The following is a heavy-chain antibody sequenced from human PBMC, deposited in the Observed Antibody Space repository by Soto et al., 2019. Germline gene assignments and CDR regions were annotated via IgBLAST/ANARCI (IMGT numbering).Heavy chain of an antibody. CDR3: ARASDSPYDSSGYYPI. V-gene: IGHV1-46*01. Sequence: RASVKVSCKASGYTFTSYYMHWVRQAPGQGLEWMGIINPSGGSTSYAQKFQGRVTMTRDTSTSTVYMELSSLRSEDTAVYYCARASDSPYDSSGYYPIWGQGTLVTVSS. CDR2: INPSGGST. J-gene: IGHJ4*02. D-gene: IGHD3-22*01. CDR1: GYTFTSYY.